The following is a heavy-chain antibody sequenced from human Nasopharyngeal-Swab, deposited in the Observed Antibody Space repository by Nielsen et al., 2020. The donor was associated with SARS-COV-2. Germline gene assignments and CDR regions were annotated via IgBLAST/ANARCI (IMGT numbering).Heavy chain of an antibody. D-gene: IGHD3-9*01. CDR1: GGSFGGYY. CDR2: INHSGST. V-gene: IGHV4-34*01. J-gene: IGHJ3*02. Sequence: SETLSLTCAVYGGSFGGYYWTWIRQPPGKGLEWIGEINHSGSTNYNPSLKSRVIISVDTSKNQFSLKLSSVTAADTAVYYCARADVLRYFGWSMEGEGAFDIWGQGTMVTVSS. CDR3: ARADVLRYFGWSMEGEGAFDI.